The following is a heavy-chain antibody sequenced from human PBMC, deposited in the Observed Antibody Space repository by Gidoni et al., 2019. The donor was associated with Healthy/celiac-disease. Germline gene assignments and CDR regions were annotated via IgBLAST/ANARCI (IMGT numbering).Heavy chain of an antibody. D-gene: IGHD4-17*01. V-gene: IGHV3-15*01. J-gene: IGHJ4*02. CDR3: TTDSKGYGDYGGVFDY. CDR1: GVTVSNAW. CDR2: IKSKTDGGPP. Sequence: EVQQVESGGGLGKPWASRRSACAAAGVTVSNAWRSWVRQAPGKGLQWVGRIKSKTDGGPPAYAAPVKGRFTISIDDSKNTLYLQMNSLKTEDKAVYYCTTDSKGYGDYGGVFDYWGQGTLVTVSS.